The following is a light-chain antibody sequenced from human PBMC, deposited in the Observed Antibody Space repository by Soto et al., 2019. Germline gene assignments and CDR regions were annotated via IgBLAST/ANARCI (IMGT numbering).Light chain of an antibody. CDR3: HQYDDGPYT. Sequence: EIVMTQSPATLSVSPGERATLSCRASQSVSSNVAWYQQIPGQTPRLLIYGASTRATGAPVRFSGSASGTEFTLTISGLQSEDFAVYYCHQYDDGPYTFGQGTK. CDR2: GAS. V-gene: IGKV3-15*01. CDR1: QSVSSN. J-gene: IGKJ2*01.